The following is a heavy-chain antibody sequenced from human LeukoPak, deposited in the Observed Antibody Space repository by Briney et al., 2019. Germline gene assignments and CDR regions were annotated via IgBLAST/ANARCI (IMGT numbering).Heavy chain of an antibody. CDR3: AREGRYCSGGSCYYWFDP. Sequence: SETLSLTCTVSGGSISSYYWSWIRQPAGKGLEWIGYIYYSGSTNYNPSLKSRVTISVDTSKNQFSLKLSSVTAADTAVYYCAREGRYCSGGSCYYWFDPWGQGTLVTVSS. CDR2: IYYSGST. J-gene: IGHJ5*02. V-gene: IGHV4-59*01. CDR1: GGSISSYY. D-gene: IGHD2-15*01.